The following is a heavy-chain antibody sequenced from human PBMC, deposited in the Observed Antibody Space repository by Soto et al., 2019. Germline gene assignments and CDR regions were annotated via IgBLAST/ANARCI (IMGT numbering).Heavy chain of an antibody. V-gene: IGHV3-74*01. CDR1: GFTFSSYW. J-gene: IGHJ4*02. CDR3: ARGWVEGLSRQPPTDY. D-gene: IGHD3-3*01. CDR2: IDSYGSAT. Sequence: GGPRLSCASSGFTFSSYWMHWVRQAPGKGLVWVSRIDSYGSATSQVDSVEGRFTISRDNAKNTLYLQMNSLRAEDTAVYYCARGWVEGLSRQPPTDYWGQGTLVTVSS.